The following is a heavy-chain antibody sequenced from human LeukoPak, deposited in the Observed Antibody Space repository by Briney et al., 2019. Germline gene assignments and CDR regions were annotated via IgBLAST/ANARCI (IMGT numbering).Heavy chain of an antibody. CDR1: RYTFTSYD. D-gene: IGHD3-22*01. CDR3: ARLSQTPDYYSNGGYYQLGF. CDR2: MNHNTGRT. V-gene: IGHV1-8*01. J-gene: IGHJ4*02. Sequence: ASVRVSCKASRYTFTSYDINWVREAAGQGLEWMGWMNHNTGRTGFAQKFQGRLTMTRDTSISTAYLELSSLRSEDTAIYYCARLSQTPDYYSNGGYYQLGFWGQGTPVTVSS.